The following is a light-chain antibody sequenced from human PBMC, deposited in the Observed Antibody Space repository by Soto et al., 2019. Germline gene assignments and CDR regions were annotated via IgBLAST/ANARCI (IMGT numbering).Light chain of an antibody. CDR1: QSLLYSNGYNY. Sequence: DIVMTQSPLSLPVTPGEPASISCRSSQSLLYSNGYNYLDWYLQKPGQSPQLLIYLGSNRASGVPDRFSGSGSGTDFTLKISRVEAEDVGVYYCMQALQTPITFGGGTKVAIK. J-gene: IGKJ4*01. CDR3: MQALQTPIT. V-gene: IGKV2-28*01. CDR2: LGS.